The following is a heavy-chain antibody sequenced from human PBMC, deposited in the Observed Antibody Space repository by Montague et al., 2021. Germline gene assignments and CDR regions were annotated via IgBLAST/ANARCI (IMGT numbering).Heavy chain of an antibody. V-gene: IGHV3-7*03. J-gene: IGHJ4*02. D-gene: IGHD4/OR15-4a*01. CDR3: ARNPAYGALDY. Sequence: FLLLSCAASGLIFSHSWMAWVRLPPGKGLEWVAGVNPDGSQVGYVESVKGRFTVSKDNAKNSLFLQMNSLRGDDTALYYCARNPAYGALDYWGQGTRVTVSS. CDR2: VNPDGSQV. CDR1: GLIFSHSW.